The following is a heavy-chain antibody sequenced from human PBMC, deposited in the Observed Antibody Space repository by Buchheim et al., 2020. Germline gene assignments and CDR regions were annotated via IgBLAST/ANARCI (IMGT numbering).Heavy chain of an antibody. V-gene: IGHV3-7*01. CDR3: VRGMYSSGWYPDYFEF. D-gene: IGHD6-19*01. CDR1: GVTFSSYW. CDR2: IKADGSDT. J-gene: IGHJ4*02. Sequence: EVQVVESGGGLVQPGGSLRLSCEASGVTFSSYWMSWVRQAPGKGLEWVGNIKADGSDTYYVASMRGRFTISRDNAKNSLDLQIINLGAEDTAVYYCVRGMYSSGWYPDYFEFWGQGSL.